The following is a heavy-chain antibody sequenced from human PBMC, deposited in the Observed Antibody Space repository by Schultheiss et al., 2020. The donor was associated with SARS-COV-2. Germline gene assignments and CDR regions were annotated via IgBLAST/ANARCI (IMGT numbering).Heavy chain of an antibody. V-gene: IGHV1-2*02. J-gene: IGHJ5*02. Sequence: ASVKVSCKASGGTFSSYAISWVRQAPGQGLEWMGWINPNSGGTNYAQKFQGRVTMTRDTSISTAYMELSRLRSDDTAVYYCAGTVAGGESKLNWFDPWGQGTLVTVSS. CDR3: AGTVAGGESKLNWFDP. CDR1: GGTFSSYA. CDR2: INPNSGGT. D-gene: IGHD6-19*01.